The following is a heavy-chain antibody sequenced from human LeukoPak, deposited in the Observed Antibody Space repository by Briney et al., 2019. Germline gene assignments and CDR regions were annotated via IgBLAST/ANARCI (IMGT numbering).Heavy chain of an antibody. J-gene: IGHJ4*02. V-gene: IGHV3-23*01. Sequence: GGSLRLSCAASGFTFSSYAMSWVRQAPGKGLEWVSSITGSEGNTYYADSVKGRFTISRDNSKNTLYLQMNTLRAEDTAVYYCARAVGPFDYWGQGTLVTVSS. D-gene: IGHD1-26*01. CDR1: GFTFSSYA. CDR2: ITGSEGNT. CDR3: ARAVGPFDY.